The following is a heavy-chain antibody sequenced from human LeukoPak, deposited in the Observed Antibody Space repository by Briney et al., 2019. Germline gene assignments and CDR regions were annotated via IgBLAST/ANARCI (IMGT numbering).Heavy chain of an antibody. CDR3: ARDPGTGGY. Sequence: GGSLRLSCAASGFTFSDYYMSWIRQAPGKGLEWVSVIYSGGSTYYADSVKGRFTISRDNSKNTLYLQMNSLRAEDTAVYYCARDPGTGGYWGQGTLVTVSS. CDR2: IYSGGST. V-gene: IGHV3-66*01. CDR1: GFTFSDYY. D-gene: IGHD7-27*01. J-gene: IGHJ4*02.